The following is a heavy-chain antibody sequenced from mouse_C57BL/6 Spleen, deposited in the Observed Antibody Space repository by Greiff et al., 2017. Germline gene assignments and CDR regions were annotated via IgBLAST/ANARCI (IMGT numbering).Heavy chain of an antibody. V-gene: IGHV1-74*01. Sequence: QVQLQQPGAELVKPWASVTVSCKASGYTFTSYWMHWVKQRPGQGLEWIGRIHPSDSDTNYNQKFKGKATLTVDKSSSTAYMQLSSLTSEDSAVYYCAIQGDWGTDFDYWGQGTTLTVSS. J-gene: IGHJ2*01. CDR3: AIQGDWGTDFDY. D-gene: IGHD4-1*01. CDR1: GYTFTSYW. CDR2: IHPSDSDT.